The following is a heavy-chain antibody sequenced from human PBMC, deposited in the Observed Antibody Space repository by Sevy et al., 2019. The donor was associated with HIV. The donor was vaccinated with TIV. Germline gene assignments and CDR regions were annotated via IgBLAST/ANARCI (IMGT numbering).Heavy chain of an antibody. D-gene: IGHD3-9*01. J-gene: IGHJ6*02. CDR1: GGSFSGYF. CDR2: INHSGST. V-gene: IGHV4-34*01. CDR3: AREGGDYDILTGYSPRYGMDV. Sequence: SETLSLTCVVSGGSFSGYFWSWIRQPPGKGLEWIGEINHSGSTNYNPSLNGRVTISVDTSKNQFSLKLSSVTAADTAVYYCAREGGDYDILTGYSPRYGMDVWGQGTTVTVSS.